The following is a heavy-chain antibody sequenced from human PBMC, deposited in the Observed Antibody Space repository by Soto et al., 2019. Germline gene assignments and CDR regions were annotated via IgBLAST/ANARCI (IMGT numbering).Heavy chain of an antibody. D-gene: IGHD1-7*01. V-gene: IGHV4-34*01. CDR1: GGSFSGYY. CDR3: ARGRNLPKLAPDY. Sequence: KPSETLSLTCAVYGGSFSGYYWSWIRQPPGKGLEWIGEINHSGSTNYNPSLKSRVTISVDTSKNQFSLKLSSVTAADTAVYYCARGRNLPKLAPDYWGQGTLVTVSS. J-gene: IGHJ4*02. CDR2: INHSGST.